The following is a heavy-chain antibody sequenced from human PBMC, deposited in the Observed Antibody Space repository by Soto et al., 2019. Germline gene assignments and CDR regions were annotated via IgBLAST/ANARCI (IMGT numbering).Heavy chain of an antibody. V-gene: IGHV3-23*01. CDR2: ISGSGGST. CDR3: AKELTLIQLWPDAFDI. Sequence: GGSLRLSCAASGFTFSSYAMSWVSQAPGKGLEWVSAISGSGGSTYYADSVKGRFTISRENSKNTLYLQMNSLRAEDTAVYYCAKELTLIQLWPDAFDIWGQGTMVTVSS. CDR1: GFTFSSYA. J-gene: IGHJ3*02. D-gene: IGHD5-18*01.